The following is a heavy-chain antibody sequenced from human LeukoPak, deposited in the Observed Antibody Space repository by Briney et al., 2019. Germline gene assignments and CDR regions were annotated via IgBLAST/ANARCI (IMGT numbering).Heavy chain of an antibody. D-gene: IGHD3/OR15-3a*01. J-gene: IGHJ4*02. Sequence: ASVKVSCTASGYTFTSYYMHLVRQAPGQGLEWMGIINPSGGSTIYAQKFQGRITMTRDTSTSTVYMELSSLRSEDTAVYYCARSKTIFGLVMPGDRFSGSRDWAQGTLVTVSS. CDR2: INPSGGST. CDR3: ARSKTIFGLVMPGDRFSGSRD. V-gene: IGHV1-46*01. CDR1: GYTFTSYY.